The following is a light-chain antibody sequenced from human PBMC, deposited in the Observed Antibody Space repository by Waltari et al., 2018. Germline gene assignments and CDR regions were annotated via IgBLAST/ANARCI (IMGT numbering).Light chain of an antibody. V-gene: IGLV1-51*01. CDR2: DND. CDR1: NSNIGNNF. CDR3: GTWDTSLSAVV. J-gene: IGLJ3*02. Sequence: QSVLTQPPSVSAAPGQRVIISCSGSNSNIGNNFVSWYQQLSGTAPKVLIFDNDNRASGIPDRFSGSKAGTSATLDITGLQTGDEADYYCGTWDTSLSAVVFGGGTKVTVL.